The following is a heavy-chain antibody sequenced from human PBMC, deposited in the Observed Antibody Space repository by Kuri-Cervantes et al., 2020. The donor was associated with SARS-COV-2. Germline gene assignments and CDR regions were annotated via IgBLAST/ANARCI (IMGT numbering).Heavy chain of an antibody. CDR3: ARDPRYLARGRGFDY. CDR1: GGSFSGYY. Sequence: SETLSLTCAVYGGSFSGYYWSWIRQPPGKGLEWIGEINHSGSTNYNPSLKSRVTISVDTSKNQFSLKLSSVTAADTAVYYCARDPRYLARGRGFDYWGQGTLVTVSS. J-gene: IGHJ4*02. V-gene: IGHV4-34*01. CDR2: INHSGST. D-gene: IGHD1-14*01.